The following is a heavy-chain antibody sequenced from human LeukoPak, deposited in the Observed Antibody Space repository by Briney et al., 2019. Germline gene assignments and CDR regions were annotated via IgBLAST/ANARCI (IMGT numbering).Heavy chain of an antibody. V-gene: IGHV3-23*01. D-gene: IGHD3-3*01. Sequence: QSGGSLRLSCAASGFTFSSYAMSWVRQAPGKGLEWVSAISGSGGSTYYADSVKGRFTISRDNSKNTLYLQMNSLRAEDTAVYYCAKEIFSGPIFGVVIYYYYGMDVWGQGTTVTVSS. CDR2: ISGSGGST. CDR3: AKEIFSGPIFGVVIYYYYGMDV. J-gene: IGHJ6*02. CDR1: GFTFSSYA.